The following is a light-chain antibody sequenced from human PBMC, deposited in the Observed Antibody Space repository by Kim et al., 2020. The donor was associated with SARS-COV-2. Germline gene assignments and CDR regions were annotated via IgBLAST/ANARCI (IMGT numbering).Light chain of an antibody. Sequence: QPVLTQPPSVSGAPGQRVTISCTGSGSNIGAGYDVHWYRQLPGTAPKLLISGNNNRPAGVPDRFSGSKSGTSAPLAITGLQAEDEADYYCQSYDSTLSVWVFGGGTQLTVL. CDR3: QSYDSTLSVWV. CDR1: GSNIGAGYD. V-gene: IGLV1-40*01. CDR2: GNN. J-gene: IGLJ3*02.